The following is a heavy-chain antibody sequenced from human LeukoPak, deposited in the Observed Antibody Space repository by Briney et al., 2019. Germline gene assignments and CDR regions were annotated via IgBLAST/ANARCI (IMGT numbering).Heavy chain of an antibody. V-gene: IGHV4-30-4*08. J-gene: IGHJ3*02. CDR2: IYYSGST. D-gene: IGHD2-15*01. CDR3: ARAPPGVAGAFDI. CDR1: LGSLSSGDYY. Sequence: SQTLSLTCIVSLGSLSSGDYYWSWIRQPPGKGLVCIGYIYYSGSTYYNPPLKTRSTISVDTSKHQFSLKLSSVTAADTAVYYCARAPPGVAGAFDIWGQGTMVTVSS.